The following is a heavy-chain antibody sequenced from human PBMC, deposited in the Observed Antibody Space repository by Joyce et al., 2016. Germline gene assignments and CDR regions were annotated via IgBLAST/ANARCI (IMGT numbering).Heavy chain of an antibody. CDR3: ARGRGDDFWSGYYGSIDY. Sequence: QVQLEQSGAEVKKPGSSVKVSCKTSGDIFNAYVINWVRQDRGQGLEWLGGSVPMSATTDYAQKFRGRLTISAHEPTSTVYRELSSLRSDDTGTYYCARGRGDDFWSGYYGSIDYGGQGTLVSVSS. D-gene: IGHD3-3*01. V-gene: IGHV1-69*01. J-gene: IGHJ4*02. CDR1: GDIFNAYV. CDR2: SVPMSATT.